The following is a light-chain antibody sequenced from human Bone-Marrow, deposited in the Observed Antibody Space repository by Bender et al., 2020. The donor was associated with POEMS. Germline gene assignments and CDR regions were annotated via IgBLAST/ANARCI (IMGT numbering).Light chain of an antibody. CDR2: STN. V-gene: IGLV1-44*01. Sequence: QSVLTQPPSASGTPGQRVTISCSGSSSNIGGNTVNWYQQFPGTAPKLLVYSTNQRPSGVPDRFSVSKSGTSASRAISGLRSEDEADYYCAVWDDSLNGWVFGGGTKLTVL. J-gene: IGLJ3*02. CDR1: SSNIGGNT. CDR3: AVWDDSLNGWV.